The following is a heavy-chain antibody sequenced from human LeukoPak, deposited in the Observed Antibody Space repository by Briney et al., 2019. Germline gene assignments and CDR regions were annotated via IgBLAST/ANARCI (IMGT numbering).Heavy chain of an antibody. J-gene: IGHJ4*02. V-gene: IGHV4-59*01. Sequence: PSETLSLTCTVSGGSISSYYWSWIRQPPGKGLEWIGYIYYSGSTNYNPSLKSRVTISVDTSKNQFSLKLSSVTAADTAVYYCARVGDGDLLDYWGQGTLVTVSS. CDR1: GGSISSYY. CDR3: ARVGDGDLLDY. D-gene: IGHD4-17*01. CDR2: IYYSGST.